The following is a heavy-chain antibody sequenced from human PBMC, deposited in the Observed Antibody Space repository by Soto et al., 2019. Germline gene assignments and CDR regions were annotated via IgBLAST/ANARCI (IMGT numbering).Heavy chain of an antibody. CDR3: ARDPSLHSNSSGWYPFDF. CDR2: IWYDGSNK. Sequence: GGSLRLSCAASGFTFSSYGMHWVRQAPGKGLEWVAVIWYDGSNKYYADSVKGRFTISRDNSKNTLYLQMNSLRAEDTAVYYCARDPSLHSNSSGWYPFDFWGQGTLVTVSS. J-gene: IGHJ4*02. CDR1: GFTFSSYG. D-gene: IGHD6-19*01. V-gene: IGHV3-33*01.